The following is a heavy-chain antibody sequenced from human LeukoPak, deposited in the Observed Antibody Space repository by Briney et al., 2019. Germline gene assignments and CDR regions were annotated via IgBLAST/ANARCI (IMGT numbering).Heavy chain of an antibody. CDR3: ARNGPGGYYYYGMDV. D-gene: IGHD3-10*01. CDR1: GGSISSYY. J-gene: IGHJ6*02. V-gene: IGHV4-4*07. CDR2: IYTSGST. Sequence: PSETLSLTCTVSGGSISSYYWSWIRQPAGKGLGWIGRIYTSGSTNYNPSLKSRVTMSVDTSKNQFSLKLSSVTAADTAVYYCARNGPGGYYYYGMDVWGQGTTVTVSS.